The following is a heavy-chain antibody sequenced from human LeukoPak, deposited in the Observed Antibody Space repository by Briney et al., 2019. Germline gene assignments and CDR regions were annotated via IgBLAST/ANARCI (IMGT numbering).Heavy chain of an antibody. CDR2: IYYSGNT. CDR3: ARHIRQGYNYIDH. J-gene: IGHJ4*02. Sequence: SETLSLTCTVSGGSISGYYWSWIRQPPGKGLEWIGYIYYSGNTNSNPTLKSRVTISVDMSRNQFSLKPRSVIAADTAVYYCARHIRQGYNYIDHWGQGTLVTVSS. CDR1: GGSISGYY. D-gene: IGHD5-24*01. V-gene: IGHV4-59*08.